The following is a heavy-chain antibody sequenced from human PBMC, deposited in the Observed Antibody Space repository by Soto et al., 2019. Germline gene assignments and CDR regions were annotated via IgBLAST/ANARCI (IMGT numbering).Heavy chain of an antibody. V-gene: IGHV2-5*02. CDR1: GLSLRTTGVG. CDR2: LYWDDDK. J-gene: IGHJ6*02. Sequence: QITLKESGPTLVKPTQTLTLTCTVSGLSLRTTGVGVGWVRQPPGKALEWLALLYWDDDKRYSPSLKSRLTITXDXSXTXXVLTMTNMDTVDTATYYCVQTRCGGDCLEIYSSHAYYGFDVWGQGTTVTVSS. D-gene: IGHD2-21*02. CDR3: VQTRCGGDCLEIYSSHAYYGFDV.